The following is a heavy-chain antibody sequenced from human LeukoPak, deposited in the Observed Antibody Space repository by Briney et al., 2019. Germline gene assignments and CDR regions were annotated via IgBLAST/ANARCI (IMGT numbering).Heavy chain of an antibody. CDR3: ARGTMVRGVISAFDI. CDR2: INHSGST. CDR1: GGSFSGYY. D-gene: IGHD3-10*01. Sequence: SETLSLTCAVYGGSFSGYYWSWIRQPPGRGLEWIGEINHSGSTYYNPSLKSRVTISVDTSKNQFSLKLSSVTAADTAVYYCARGTMVRGVISAFDIWGQGTMVTVSS. V-gene: IGHV4-34*01. J-gene: IGHJ3*02.